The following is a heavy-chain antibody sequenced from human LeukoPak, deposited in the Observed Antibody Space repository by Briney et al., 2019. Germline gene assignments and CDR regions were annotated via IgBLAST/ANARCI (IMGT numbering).Heavy chain of an antibody. CDR1: GFTFSNYW. D-gene: IGHD3-10*01. Sequence: GGSLRLSCAASGFTFSNYWINWVRQAPGKGLEWVANIKQDGSEKSYVDPVKGRFTISRGNTKNSLYLQMNSLRAEDTTVYYCARGNSGAFDIWGRGTMVTVSS. CDR3: ARGNSGAFDI. CDR2: IKQDGSEK. V-gene: IGHV3-7*01. J-gene: IGHJ3*02.